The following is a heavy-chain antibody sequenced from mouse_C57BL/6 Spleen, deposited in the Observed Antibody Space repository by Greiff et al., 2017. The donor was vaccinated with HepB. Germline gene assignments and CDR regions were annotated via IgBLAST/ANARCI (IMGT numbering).Heavy chain of an antibody. CDR3: AREGGSLAWFAY. Sequence: QVQLQQSGAELVKPGASVKLSCKASGYTFTSYWMHWVKQRPGQGLEWIGMIHPNSGSTNYNEKFKSKATLTVDKSSSTAYMQLSSLTSEDSAVYYCAREGGSLAWFAYWGQGTLVTVSA. V-gene: IGHV1-64*01. CDR1: GYTFTSYW. J-gene: IGHJ3*01. CDR2: IHPNSGST. D-gene: IGHD1-1*02.